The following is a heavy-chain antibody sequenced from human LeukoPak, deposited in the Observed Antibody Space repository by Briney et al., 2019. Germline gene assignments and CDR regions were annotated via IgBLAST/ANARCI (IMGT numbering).Heavy chain of an antibody. CDR1: GGSISSYY. J-gene: IGHJ4*02. CDR2: IYYSGST. D-gene: IGHD3-10*02. CDR3: ARCLFGELCLYFDY. Sequence: NPSETLSLTCTVSGGSISSYYWSWIRQPPGKGLEWIGYIYYSGSTNYNPPLKSRVTISVDTSKNQFSLKLSSVTAADTAVYYCARCLFGELCLYFDYWGQGTLVTVSS. V-gene: IGHV4-59*08.